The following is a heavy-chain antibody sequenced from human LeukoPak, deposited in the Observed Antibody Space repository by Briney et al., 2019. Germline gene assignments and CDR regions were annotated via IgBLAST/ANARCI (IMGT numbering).Heavy chain of an antibody. D-gene: IGHD6-13*01. J-gene: IGHJ4*02. CDR3: AKTGGIAAAH. CDR1: GFTFSSYA. V-gene: IGHV3-30*04. Sequence: GGSLRLSCAASGFTFSSYAMHWVRQAPGKGLEWMALISYDASNIYYADSVKGRFTISRDNSKNTLYLQMNSLRAEDTALYYCAKTGGIAAAHWGQGTLVTVSS. CDR2: ISYDASNI.